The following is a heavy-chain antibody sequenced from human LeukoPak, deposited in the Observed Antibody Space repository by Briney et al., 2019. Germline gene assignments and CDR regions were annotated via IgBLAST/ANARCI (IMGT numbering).Heavy chain of an antibody. J-gene: IGHJ4*02. CDR3: ASLGGYYFDY. CDR1: GDSITSYY. Sequence: SDTLSLTCTVSGDSITSYYCNWIRQPTGQGLEWIGYIYYNRTTTGNPSLNSRVTTSVDTPKSLFSLEPASVTAADTAVYYCASLGGYYFDYWGQGTLVAVSS. V-gene: IGHV4-59*07. D-gene: IGHD2-15*01. CDR2: IYYNRTT.